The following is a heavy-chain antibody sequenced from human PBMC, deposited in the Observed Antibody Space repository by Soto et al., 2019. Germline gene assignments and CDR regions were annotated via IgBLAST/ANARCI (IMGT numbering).Heavy chain of an antibody. CDR3: AKFAADSYGYRYYHYGMDV. CDR1: GFTFSSYG. J-gene: IGHJ6*02. Sequence: RGSLRLSCAASGFTFSSYGMHWVRQAPGKGLEWVAVISYDGSNKYYADSVKGRFTISRDNSKNTLYLQMNSPRAEDTAVYYCAKFAADSYGYRYYHYGMDVWGQGTTVAVSS. V-gene: IGHV3-30*18. CDR2: ISYDGSNK. D-gene: IGHD5-18*01.